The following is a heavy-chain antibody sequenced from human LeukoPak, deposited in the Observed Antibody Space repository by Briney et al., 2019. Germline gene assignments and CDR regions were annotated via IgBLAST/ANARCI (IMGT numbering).Heavy chain of an antibody. Sequence: SVKVSCKASGGTFSSYAISWVRQAPGQGLEWMGRIIPIFGTANYAQKFQGRVTITTDESTSTAYMELGSLRSEDTAVYYCARERLSRVAMVSFDYWGQGTLVTVSP. CDR2: IIPIFGTA. CDR1: GGTFSSYA. D-gene: IGHD5-18*01. CDR3: ARERLSRVAMVSFDY. V-gene: IGHV1-69*05. J-gene: IGHJ4*02.